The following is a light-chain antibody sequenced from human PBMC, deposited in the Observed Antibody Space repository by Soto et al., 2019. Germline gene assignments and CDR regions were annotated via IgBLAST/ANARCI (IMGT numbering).Light chain of an antibody. V-gene: IGKV3-20*01. CDR3: HQYGSSPWT. CDR2: GAS. Sequence: IVSTQSPGTLSLSPGERGALSCRASQSVSSNYVAWYQQKPGQAPRLLISGASNRATGTPDRFRGSGSGTDFTLTISRLEPEDFAVYYCHQYGSSPWTFGQGTKVEIK. J-gene: IGKJ1*01. CDR1: QSVSSNY.